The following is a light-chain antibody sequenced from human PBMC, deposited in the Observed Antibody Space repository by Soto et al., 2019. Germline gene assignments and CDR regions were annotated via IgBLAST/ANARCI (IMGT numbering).Light chain of an antibody. Sequence: GDRVTITCMASQNISSWLAWYQQKPGKAPKLLIYDASSLESGVPARFSGSGSGTDFTLNISSLQAEDVATYYCKQLNSCPITFGQGTRLEIK. V-gene: IGKV1-5*01. J-gene: IGKJ5*01. CDR3: KQLNSCPIT. CDR1: QNISSW. CDR2: DAS.